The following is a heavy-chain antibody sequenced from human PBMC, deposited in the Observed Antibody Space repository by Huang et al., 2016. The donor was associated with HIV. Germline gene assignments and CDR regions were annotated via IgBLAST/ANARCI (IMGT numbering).Heavy chain of an antibody. Sequence: VKFSCKASGYTFTSYGISWVRQAPGQGLEWMGWISAYHDNRNYAQKIQGRVTMTTDTSTSTAYMELRSLRSDDTAVYYCARDLGPYYYDSSGYYVDYWGQGTLVTVSS. D-gene: IGHD3-22*01. CDR1: GYTFTSYG. CDR3: ARDLGPYYYDSSGYYVDY. CDR2: ISAYHDNR. J-gene: IGHJ4*02. V-gene: IGHV1-18*04.